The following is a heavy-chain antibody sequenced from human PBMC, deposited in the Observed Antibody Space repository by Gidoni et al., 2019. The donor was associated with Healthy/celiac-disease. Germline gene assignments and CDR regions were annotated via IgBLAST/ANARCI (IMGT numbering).Heavy chain of an antibody. CDR1: GFTFSSYS. V-gene: IGHV3-21*01. D-gene: IGHD3-22*01. CDR3: ARGRDYDSSGYYEDAFDI. CDR2: ISRSSSYI. Sequence: EVQLVESGGGLVKPGGSLRLSCAASGFTFSSYSMNWVRQAPGKGLEWVSSISRSSSYIYYADSVKGRFTISRDNAKNSLYLQMNSLRAEDTAVYYCARGRDYDSSGYYEDAFDIWGQGTMVTVSS. J-gene: IGHJ3*02.